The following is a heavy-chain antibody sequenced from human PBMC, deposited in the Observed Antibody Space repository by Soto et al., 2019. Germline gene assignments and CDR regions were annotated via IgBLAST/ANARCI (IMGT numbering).Heavy chain of an antibody. Sequence: PGGSLRLSCAASGFTFSSYGMHWVRQAPGKGLEWVAVISYDGSNKYYADSVKGRFTISRDNSKNTLYLQMNSLRAEDTAVYYCASLSSYDSLRDAFDIWGQGTMVTVSS. CDR3: ASLSSYDSLRDAFDI. CDR1: GFTFSSYG. J-gene: IGHJ3*02. V-gene: IGHV3-30*03. CDR2: ISYDGSNK. D-gene: IGHD3-3*01.